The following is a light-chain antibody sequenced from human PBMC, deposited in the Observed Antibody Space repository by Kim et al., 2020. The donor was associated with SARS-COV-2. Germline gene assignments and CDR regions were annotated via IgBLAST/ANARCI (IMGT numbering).Light chain of an antibody. CDR3: QQRSNWPLT. CDR1: NSVSSN. V-gene: IGKV3-11*01. CDR2: DAS. J-gene: IGKJ4*01. Sequence: SLLPGEKATPPCSASNSVSSNLPSYHQKPRHAPPLLLYDASNTATGIPASFSGSGSGKAFTLTISSLEPADFAVYYCQQRSNWPLTFGEGTKVEI.